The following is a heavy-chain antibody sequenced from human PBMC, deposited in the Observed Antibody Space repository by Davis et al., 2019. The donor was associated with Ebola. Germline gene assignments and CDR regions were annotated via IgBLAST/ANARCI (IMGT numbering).Heavy chain of an antibody. CDR3: ARGGESSSIFMGDWFDP. CDR2: INPNSGAT. J-gene: IGHJ5*02. CDR1: GYTFTGYY. V-gene: IGHV1-2*02. Sequence: ASVKVSCKASGYTFTGYYMHWVRQAPGQGLEWMGWINPNSGATNYAQKFQGRVTMTRDTSISTAYMELTRLRSDDTAVYYCARGGESSSIFMGDWFDPWGQGTLVTVSS. D-gene: IGHD6-13*01.